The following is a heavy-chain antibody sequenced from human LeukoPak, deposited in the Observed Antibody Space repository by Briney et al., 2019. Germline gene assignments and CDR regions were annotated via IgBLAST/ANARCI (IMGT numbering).Heavy chain of an antibody. CDR3: ARSRYSGYDWGGRWFDP. Sequence: TGGSLRLSCAASGFTFSSYEMNWVRQAPGKGLEWVSYISSSGSTIYYADSVKGRFTISRDNAKNSLYLQMNGLRAEDTAVYYCARSRYSGYDWGGRWFDPWGQGTLVTVSS. V-gene: IGHV3-48*03. CDR1: GFTFSSYE. J-gene: IGHJ5*02. CDR2: ISSSGSTI. D-gene: IGHD5-12*01.